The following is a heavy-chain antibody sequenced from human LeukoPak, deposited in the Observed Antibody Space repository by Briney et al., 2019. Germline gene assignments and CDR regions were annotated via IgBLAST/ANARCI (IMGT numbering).Heavy chain of an antibody. CDR1: GFTFSSYA. CDR3: AKDGLPERIFDWFDP. D-gene: IGHD3-3*01. CDR2: ISGSGGST. Sequence: GGFLRLSCAASGFTFSSYAMSWVRQAPGKGLEWVSAISGSGGSTYYADSVKGRFTISRDNSKNTLYLQMNSLRAEDTAVYYCAKDGLPERIFDWFDPWGQGTLVTVSS. J-gene: IGHJ5*02. V-gene: IGHV3-23*01.